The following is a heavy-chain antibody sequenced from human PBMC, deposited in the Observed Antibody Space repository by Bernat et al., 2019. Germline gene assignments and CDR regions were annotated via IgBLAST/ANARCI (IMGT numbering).Heavy chain of an antibody. D-gene: IGHD3-16*02. CDR3: VKFRGIVYYDRYMDV. V-gene: IGHV3-23*04. CDR2: LSGSGRST. Sequence: EVQLVESGGGLVQPGGSLRLSCAASGFTFSTYAMTWVRQAPGKGLEWVSALSGSGRSTFYADSVKGRFTISRDNSKNTVFLPMNSLRVEDTALYCCVKFRGIVYYDRYMDVWGIGTTVTVSS. J-gene: IGHJ6*03. CDR1: GFTFSTYA.